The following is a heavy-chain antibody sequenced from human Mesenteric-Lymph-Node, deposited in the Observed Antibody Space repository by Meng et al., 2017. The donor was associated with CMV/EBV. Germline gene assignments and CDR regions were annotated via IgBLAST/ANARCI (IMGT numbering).Heavy chain of an antibody. CDR3: ARSPPGSTTHYWDY. J-gene: IGHJ4*02. D-gene: IGHD2-2*01. CDR1: GGTFSSYA. V-gene: IGHV1-69*10. Sequence: SVKVSCKASGGTFSSYAISWVRQAPGQGLEWMGGIIPILGIANYAQKFQGRVTITTDESTSTAYMELSSLRSEDTAVYYCARSPPGSTTHYWDYWGQGTLVTVSS. CDR2: IIPILGIA.